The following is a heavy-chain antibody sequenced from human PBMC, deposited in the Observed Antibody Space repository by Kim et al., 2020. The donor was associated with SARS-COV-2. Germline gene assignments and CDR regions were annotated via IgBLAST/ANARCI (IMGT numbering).Heavy chain of an antibody. D-gene: IGHD3-10*01. J-gene: IGHJ4*02. CDR3: AKGPNYYGSGSRKFDY. CDR1: GYSFTSYW. V-gene: IGHV5-51*01. Sequence: GESLKISCKGSGYSFTSYWIGWVRQMPGKGLEWMGIIYPGDSDTRYSPSFQGQVTISADKSISTAYLQWSSLKASDTAMYYCAKGPNYYGSGSRKFDYWGQGTLVTVSS. CDR2: IYPGDSDT.